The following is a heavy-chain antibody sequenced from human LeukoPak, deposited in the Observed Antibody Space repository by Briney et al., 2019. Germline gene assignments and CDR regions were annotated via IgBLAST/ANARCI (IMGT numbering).Heavy chain of an antibody. J-gene: IGHJ6*03. CDR1: GGTISSYY. D-gene: IGHD4-11*01. CDR2: IYYSGST. CDR3: ARVYSNPTSYYYYCYMDV. V-gene: IGHV4-59*01. Sequence: PSETLSLTCTASGGTISSYYWSWIRQPPGKGLEWIGYIYYSGSTNYNPSLKSRVTISVDSSKNQFSLKLSSVTAADTAVYYCARVYSNPTSYYYYCYMDVWGKGTTVTVSS.